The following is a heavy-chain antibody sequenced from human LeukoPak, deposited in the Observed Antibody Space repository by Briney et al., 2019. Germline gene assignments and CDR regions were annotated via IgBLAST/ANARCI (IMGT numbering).Heavy chain of an antibody. CDR3: ARAYPNYS. Sequence: GGSLRLSCAASGFTFNKNYMHWVRQAPGKGLEWVAVISYDGRSEYYADSVKGRFTISRDNAKNSLYLQMNSVRAEDTATYYCARAYPNYSWGQGTLVTVSS. D-gene: IGHD5-24*01. CDR2: ISYDGRSE. J-gene: IGHJ4*02. V-gene: IGHV3-30*03. CDR1: GFTFNKNY.